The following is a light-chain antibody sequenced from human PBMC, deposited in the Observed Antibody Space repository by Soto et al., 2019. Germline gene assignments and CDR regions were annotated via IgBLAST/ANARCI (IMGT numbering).Light chain of an antibody. V-gene: IGKV3-15*01. CDR3: QKYNTARWT. Sequence: EIVMTQSPATLSVSPGERATLSCRASQSVSSNLAWYQHQPGQAPRVLIYGASTRATGFPARFSGSGSETEFTLTISSLQPEDVATYYCQKYNTARWTFGQGTKVEIK. J-gene: IGKJ1*01. CDR1: QSVSSN. CDR2: GAS.